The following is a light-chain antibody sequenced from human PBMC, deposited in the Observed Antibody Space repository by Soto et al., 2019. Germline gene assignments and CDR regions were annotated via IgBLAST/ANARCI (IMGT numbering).Light chain of an antibody. Sequence: SYELTQSPSVAGAPAQTARITCGRHNIGPKSVHWYQQKPGQAPVLVVYDDSDRPSGIPERFSGSNSGNTATLTISRVEAGDEADYYCQVWDSSSEHNYVFGTGTKVTVL. CDR3: QVWDSSSEHNYV. CDR2: DDS. CDR1: NIGPKS. J-gene: IGLJ1*01. V-gene: IGLV3-21*02.